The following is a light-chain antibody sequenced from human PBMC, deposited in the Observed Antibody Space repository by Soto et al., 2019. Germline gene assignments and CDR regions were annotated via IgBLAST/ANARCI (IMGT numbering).Light chain of an antibody. Sequence: DIQMTQSPSSVSASVGDRVTITCRASQYISTWLAWYQRKPGQAPRLLIYDASTLQIGVPTRFSGSGSGTDFTLTIRSLQPEDFATYYCQQANGIPPYSFGQGTKVEI. V-gene: IGKV1-12*01. CDR1: QYISTW. J-gene: IGKJ2*01. CDR3: QQANGIPPYS. CDR2: DAS.